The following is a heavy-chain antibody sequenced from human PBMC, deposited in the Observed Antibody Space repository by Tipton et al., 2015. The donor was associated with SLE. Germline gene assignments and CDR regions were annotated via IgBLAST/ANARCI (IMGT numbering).Heavy chain of an antibody. CDR2: IYNSGST. J-gene: IGHJ2*01. V-gene: IGHV4-59*01. Sequence: TLSLTCTVSGGSISSYHWSWIRQPPGKGLEWSGNIYNSGSTNYNPSLKSRVTISVDTSKNQYSLKLSSVTAADTAVYYCARISSTGFPAYWYFDLWGRGTLVTVSS. CDR3: ARISSTGFPAYWYFDL. D-gene: IGHD3-22*01. CDR1: GGSISSYH.